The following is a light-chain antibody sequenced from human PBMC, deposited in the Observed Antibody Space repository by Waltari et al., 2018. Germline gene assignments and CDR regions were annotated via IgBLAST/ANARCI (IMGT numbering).Light chain of an antibody. J-gene: IGKJ1*01. V-gene: IGKV1-5*03. CDR3: QQNNSRPWT. CDR2: QAY. Sequence: DIQMTQPPSSLSASVGDSVTITCRASHSPRSWLACYQQHPGKAPTRLIYQAYTLEDEVPPLFSGRTLEREFTLTVSGLQPDDFGTYYCQQNNSRPWTLGQGTKVE. CDR1: HSPRSW.